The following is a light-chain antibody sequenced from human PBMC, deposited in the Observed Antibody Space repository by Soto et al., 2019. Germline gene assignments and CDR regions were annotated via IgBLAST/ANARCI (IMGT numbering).Light chain of an antibody. Sequence: EIVMTQSPATLSVSPGERATLSCRASQSVSSYYLAWYQQKPGQAPRLLIYTASRRATGIPDRFSGSGSGTDFTLTISRLEPEDSAVYYCQQYSRAPITFGQGTRLEI. V-gene: IGKV3-20*01. CDR3: QQYSRAPIT. CDR1: QSVSSYY. J-gene: IGKJ5*01. CDR2: TAS.